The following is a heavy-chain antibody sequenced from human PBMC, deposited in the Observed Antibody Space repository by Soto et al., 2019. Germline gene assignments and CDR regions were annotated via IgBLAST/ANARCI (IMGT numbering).Heavy chain of an antibody. CDR1: GFTFSDYY. V-gene: IGHV3-11*01. CDR3: AKVVREGATGSYSYFDY. D-gene: IGHD1-26*01. J-gene: IGHJ4*02. Sequence: GGSLRLSCAASGFTFSDYYMSWIRQAPGKGLEWVSYISSSGSTIYCADSVKGRFTISRDNAKNSLSLQMNSLRAEDTAVYYCAKVVREGATGSYSYFDYWGQGTLVTVSS. CDR2: ISSSGSTI.